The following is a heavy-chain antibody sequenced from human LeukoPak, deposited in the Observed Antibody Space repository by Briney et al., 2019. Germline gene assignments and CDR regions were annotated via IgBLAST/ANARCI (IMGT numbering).Heavy chain of an antibody. CDR1: GFTFSSYT. D-gene: IGHD3-22*01. CDR3: ARWRHSSGYYYDD. J-gene: IGHJ4*02. V-gene: IGHV3-64*01. Sequence: GGSLRLSCAASGFTFSSYTMHWVRQAPGKGLEYVSAISSNGGSTYYANSVKGRFTISRDNSKNTQYLQMGSLRAEDMAVYYCARWRHSSGYYYDDWGQGTLVTVSS. CDR2: ISSNGGST.